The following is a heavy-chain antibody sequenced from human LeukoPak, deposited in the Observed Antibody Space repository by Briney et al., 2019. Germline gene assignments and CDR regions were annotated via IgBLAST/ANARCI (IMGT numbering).Heavy chain of an antibody. CDR3: ARDSGTTVTNFDY. CDR1: GFTFSIYS. D-gene: IGHD4-17*01. Sequence: GGSLRLSCAACGFTFSIYSMNWVRQAPGKGLEWVSSISSSSSYIYYADSVKGRFTISRDNAKNSLYLQMNSLRAEDTAVYYCARDSGTTVTNFDYWGQGTLVTVSS. J-gene: IGHJ4*02. V-gene: IGHV3-21*01. CDR2: ISSSSSYI.